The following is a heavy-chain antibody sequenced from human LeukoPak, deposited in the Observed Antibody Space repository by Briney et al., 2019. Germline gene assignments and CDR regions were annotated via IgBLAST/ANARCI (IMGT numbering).Heavy chain of an antibody. V-gene: IGHV3-21*01. Sequence: KPGGSLRLSCSASGSDLSPYTMNWVRQAPGKGLEWVASISSTGTYMYYGDSLKGRFTISRDNAKNTLYLQLDSLRAEDTATYYCARRVTTFLSWGQGTLVIVSS. CDR1: GSDLSPYT. CDR2: ISSTGTYM. J-gene: IGHJ4*02. CDR3: ARRVTTFLS. D-gene: IGHD4-17*01.